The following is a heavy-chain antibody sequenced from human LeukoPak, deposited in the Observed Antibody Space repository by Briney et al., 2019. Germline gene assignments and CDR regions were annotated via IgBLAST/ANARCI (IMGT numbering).Heavy chain of an antibody. CDR3: AILRLSTGLWWFFDL. Sequence: ASMTVSFTASGYTFNAYYLHWVRQAPGQGLEWMGWINPNSGDTKYAQKFQGRGTMTRDTSISTAYMELSRLRFDDTAVYYCAILRLSTGLWWFFDLWGRGTLVTVSS. D-gene: IGHD2-8*02. CDR2: INPNSGDT. V-gene: IGHV1-2*02. J-gene: IGHJ2*01. CDR1: GYTFNAYY.